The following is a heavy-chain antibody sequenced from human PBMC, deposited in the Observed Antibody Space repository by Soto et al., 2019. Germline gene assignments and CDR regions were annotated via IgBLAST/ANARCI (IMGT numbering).Heavy chain of an antibody. CDR1: GFTFSDYY. D-gene: IGHD6-6*01. Sequence: GGSLRLSCAASGFTFSDYYMSWIRQAPGKGLEWVSYISSSGSTIYYADSVKGRFTISRDNAKNSLYLQMNSLRAEDTAVYYGAGVAGGEYSSSFILFDYWGQGTLVTVSS. V-gene: IGHV3-11*01. CDR2: ISSSGSTI. J-gene: IGHJ4*02. CDR3: AGVAGGEYSSSFILFDY.